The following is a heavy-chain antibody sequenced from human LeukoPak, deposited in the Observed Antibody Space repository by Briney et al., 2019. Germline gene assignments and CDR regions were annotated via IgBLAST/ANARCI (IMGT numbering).Heavy chain of an antibody. CDR1: GYTFTGFY. J-gene: IGHJ4*02. Sequence: ASVKVSCKASGYTFTGFYIHWVRQAPGQGLEWMGWINPNSGGTNYAQKFQGRATMTRDTSISTAYMELSRLTSDDTAIYYCARDWFVDSGDDPFPFDYWGQGTLVSVSS. V-gene: IGHV1-2*02. D-gene: IGHD5-12*01. CDR3: ARDWFVDSGDDPFPFDY. CDR2: INPNSGGT.